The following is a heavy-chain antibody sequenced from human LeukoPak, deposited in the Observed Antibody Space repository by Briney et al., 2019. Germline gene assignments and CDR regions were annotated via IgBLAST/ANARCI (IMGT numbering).Heavy chain of an antibody. Sequence: RPSETLSLTCTVSGGFISSYYWSWIRQPPGKGLEWIGEINHSGSTNYNPSLKSRVTISVDTSKNQFSLKLSSVTAADTAVYYCASRMDVWGKGTTVTVSS. J-gene: IGHJ6*04. CDR3: ASRMDV. CDR1: GGFISSYY. V-gene: IGHV4-34*01. CDR2: INHSGST.